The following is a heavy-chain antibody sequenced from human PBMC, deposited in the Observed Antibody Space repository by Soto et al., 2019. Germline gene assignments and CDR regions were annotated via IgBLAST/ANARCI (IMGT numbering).Heavy chain of an antibody. Sequence: GASVKVSCKASGYTFHNHGISWVRQAPGQGLEWMGWISAYNGNTNYAQKLQGRVTMTTDTSTSTAYMELRSLRSDDTAVYYCARYPLYRILTGFDYWGQGTLVTVFS. J-gene: IGHJ4*02. V-gene: IGHV1-18*04. CDR1: GYTFHNHG. CDR2: ISAYNGNT. CDR3: ARYPLYRILTGFDY. D-gene: IGHD3-9*01.